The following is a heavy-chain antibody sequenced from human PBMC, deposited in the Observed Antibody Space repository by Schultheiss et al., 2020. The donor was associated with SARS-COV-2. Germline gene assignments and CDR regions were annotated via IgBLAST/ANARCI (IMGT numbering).Heavy chain of an antibody. CDR1: GGSISSGGYY. Sequence: SETLSLTCTVSGGSISSGGYYWSWIRQHPGKGLEWIGYIYYSGSTYYNPSLKSRVIISMDTSKNQFSLKLSSVTAADTAVYYCARGNLGLLWFGTSVYGMDVWGQGTTVTVSS. V-gene: IGHV4-31*03. J-gene: IGHJ6*02. CDR2: IYYSGST. D-gene: IGHD3-10*01. CDR3: ARGNLGLLWFGTSVYGMDV.